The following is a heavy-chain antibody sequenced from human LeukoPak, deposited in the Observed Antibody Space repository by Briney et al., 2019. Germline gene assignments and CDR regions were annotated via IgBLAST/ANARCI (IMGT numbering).Heavy chain of an antibody. CDR1: GFTLSNYD. CDR2: ISTSSRYI. Sequence: PGRSLRLSCAASGFTLSNYDMNWVRQAPGKGLEWVSSISTSSRYIYYKDSVRGRFTISRDDAKNSLYLEMNSLRAEDTAVYYCARADCSSSTCYLRRSWFDPWGQGTLVTVSS. D-gene: IGHD2-2*01. CDR3: ARADCSSSTCYLRRSWFDP. J-gene: IGHJ5*02. V-gene: IGHV3-21*01.